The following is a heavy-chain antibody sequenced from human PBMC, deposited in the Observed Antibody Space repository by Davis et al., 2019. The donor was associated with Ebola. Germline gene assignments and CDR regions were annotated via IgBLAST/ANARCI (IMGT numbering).Heavy chain of an antibody. V-gene: IGHV1-2*02. Sequence: ASVKVSCKASGYTFAGYYMHWVRQAPGQGLEWMGWINPNSGGTNYAQKFQGRVTMTRDTSISTAYMELSRLRSDDTAVYYCGIAAADSFPDYWGQGTLVTVSS. CDR3: GIAAADSFPDY. D-gene: IGHD6-13*01. CDR1: GYTFAGYY. J-gene: IGHJ4*02. CDR2: INPNSGGT.